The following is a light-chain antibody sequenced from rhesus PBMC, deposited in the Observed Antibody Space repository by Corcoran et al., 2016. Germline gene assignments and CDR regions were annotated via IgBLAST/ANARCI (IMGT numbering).Light chain of an antibody. Sequence: DILMTQTPLSLPVTPGEPASISCRSSQSLLHINGNTYLQCYLQKPGQSPRLLIYNVTTRESGVPDRFSGSGSVTDFTLKLSRVEPEDVGVYYCMQSTKDPWTFGQGTKVEIK. CDR2: NVT. J-gene: IGKJ1*01. CDR3: MQSTKDPWT. CDR1: QSLLHINGNTY. V-gene: IGKV2S3*01.